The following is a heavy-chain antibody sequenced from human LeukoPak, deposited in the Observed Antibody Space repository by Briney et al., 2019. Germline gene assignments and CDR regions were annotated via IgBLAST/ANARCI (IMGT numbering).Heavy chain of an antibody. J-gene: IGHJ6*02. CDR3: ARAPCSGGFCYSYYYGMDV. CDR1: GFTFSSYS. D-gene: IGHD2-15*01. V-gene: IGHV3-21*01. CDR2: ISSVSRYL. Sequence: PGGSLRLSCAASGFTFSSYSMNWVRQAPGKRLQWVSSISSVSRYLYYADSVKGRFTISRDNAKNSLYLQMNSLRAEDTAVYFCARAPCSGGFCYSYYYGMDVWGQGTTVTVSS.